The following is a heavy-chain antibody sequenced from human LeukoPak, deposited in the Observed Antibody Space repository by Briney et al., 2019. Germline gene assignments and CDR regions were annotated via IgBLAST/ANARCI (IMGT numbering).Heavy chain of an antibody. Sequence: GGSLRLSCAASGFTFGSHSMNWVRQAPGKGLEWVSYISSSASTIYYADPVKGRFTISRDNAKNSLFLQMNSLRAEDTAVYYCARRAARSPYFDYWGQGILVTVSS. CDR2: ISSSASTI. CDR3: ARRAARSPYFDY. CDR1: GFTFGSHS. D-gene: IGHD6-6*01. J-gene: IGHJ4*02. V-gene: IGHV3-48*04.